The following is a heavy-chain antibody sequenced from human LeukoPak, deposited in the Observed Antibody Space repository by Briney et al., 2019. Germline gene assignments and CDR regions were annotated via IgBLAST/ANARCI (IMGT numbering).Heavy chain of an antibody. D-gene: IGHD5-24*01. CDR2: INHSGST. CDR1: GGSFSGYY. V-gene: IGHV4-34*01. J-gene: IGHJ5*02. Sequence: SETLSLTCAVYGGSFSGYYWSWIRQPPGKGLEWIGEINHSGSTNYNPSLKSRVTISVDTSKNQFSLKLSSVTAADTAVYYCARAKMATITGASHWFDPWGQGTLVTVSS. CDR3: ARAKMATITGASHWFDP.